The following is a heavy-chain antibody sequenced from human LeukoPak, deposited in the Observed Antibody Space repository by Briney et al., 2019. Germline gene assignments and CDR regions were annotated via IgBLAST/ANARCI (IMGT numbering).Heavy chain of an antibody. Sequence: GGSLRLSCAASGFTFSSYAMSWVGQAPGKGREWVSGISGSGDNTYYADSVKGRFTISRDNSKNTLYVQVNSLGTEDTAAYYCAKGSYYDSSGSFYFDYWGQGTLVTVSS. CDR2: ISGSGDNT. D-gene: IGHD3-22*01. CDR3: AKGSYYDSSGSFYFDY. J-gene: IGHJ4*02. CDR1: GFTFSSYA. V-gene: IGHV3-23*01.